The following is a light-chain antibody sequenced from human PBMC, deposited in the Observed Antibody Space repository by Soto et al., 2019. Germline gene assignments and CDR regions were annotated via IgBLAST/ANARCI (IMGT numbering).Light chain of an antibody. CDR3: ISYTSSSTGV. V-gene: IGLV2-18*02. J-gene: IGLJ3*02. Sequence: QSALTQPPSVSGSPGQSVTISCTGTSSAVGGYNRVSWYQQPPGTAPKLIIYEVTYRPSGVPDRFSGSKSGNTASLTISGLQAEDEADYYCISYTSSSTGVFGGGTKLTVL. CDR1: SSAVGGYNR. CDR2: EVT.